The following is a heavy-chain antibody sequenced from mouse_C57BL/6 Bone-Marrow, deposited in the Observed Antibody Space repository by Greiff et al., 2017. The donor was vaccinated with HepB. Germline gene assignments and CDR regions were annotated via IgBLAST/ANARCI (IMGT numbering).Heavy chain of an antibody. D-gene: IGHD1-1*02. J-gene: IGHJ2*01. V-gene: IGHV1-76*01. CDR3: ARWVAGPGYFDY. Sequence: QVQLKESGAELVRPGASVKLSCKASGYTFTDYYINWVKQRPGQGLEWIARIYPGSGNTYYNEKFKGKATLTAEKSSSTAYMQLSSLTSEDSAVYFCARWVAGPGYFDYWGQGTTLTVSS. CDR1: GYTFTDYY. CDR2: IYPGSGNT.